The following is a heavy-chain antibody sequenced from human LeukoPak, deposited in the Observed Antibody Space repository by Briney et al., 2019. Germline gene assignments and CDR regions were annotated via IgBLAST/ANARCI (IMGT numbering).Heavy chain of an antibody. J-gene: IGHJ4*02. Sequence: GASVKVSCKASGYTFTSYYMHWVRQAPGQGLEWMGIINPSGGSTSYAQKFQGRVTMTRDTSTSTVYMELSSLRSEDTAVYYCARDFDMITFGGVIVRGPHFDYWGQGTLVTVSS. CDR2: INPSGGST. V-gene: IGHV1-46*01. CDR3: ARDFDMITFGGVIVRGPHFDY. D-gene: IGHD3-16*02. CDR1: GYTFTSYY.